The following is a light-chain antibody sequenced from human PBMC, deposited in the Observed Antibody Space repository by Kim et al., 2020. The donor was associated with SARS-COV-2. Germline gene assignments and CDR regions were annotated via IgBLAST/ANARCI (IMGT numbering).Light chain of an antibody. CDR3: SSYAGSKLA. CDR1: SGDVGGYNY. Sequence: PGQSITISCPGTSGDVGGYNYVSWYQQHPGKAPKLMIYEVSKRPSGVPDRFSGSKSGITASLTVSGLQAEDEADYYCSSYAGSKLAFGGGTQLTVL. CDR2: EVS. V-gene: IGLV2-8*01. J-gene: IGLJ2*01.